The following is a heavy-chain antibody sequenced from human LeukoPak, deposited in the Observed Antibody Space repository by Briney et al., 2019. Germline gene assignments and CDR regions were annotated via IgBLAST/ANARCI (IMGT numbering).Heavy chain of an antibody. CDR1: GGTFSSYA. CDR2: IIPIFGTA. D-gene: IGHD2-2*03. V-gene: IGHV1-69*13. J-gene: IGHJ4*01. CDR3: ARWIEVLDQVSDY. Sequence: SVKVSCKASGGTFSSYAISWVRQAPGQGLEWMGGIIPIFGTANYAQKFQGRVTITADESTSTAYMELSSLRSEDTAVYYCARWIEVLDQVSDYWGQGTLVTVPS.